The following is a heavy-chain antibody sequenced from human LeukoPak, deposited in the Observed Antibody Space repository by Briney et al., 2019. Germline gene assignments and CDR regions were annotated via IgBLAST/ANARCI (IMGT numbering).Heavy chain of an antibody. D-gene: IGHD6-13*01. CDR1: GGSISSSSYY. J-gene: IGHJ3*02. CDR2: IYYSGST. V-gene: IGHV4-61*05. CDR3: ARHRLTYSRSQKDAFDI. Sequence: PSETLSLTCTVSGGSISSSSYYWSWLRQPPGKGLEWIGYIYYSGSTNYNPSLKSRVTISVDTSKNQFSLKLSSVTAADTAVYYCARHRLTYSRSQKDAFDIWGQGTMVTVSS.